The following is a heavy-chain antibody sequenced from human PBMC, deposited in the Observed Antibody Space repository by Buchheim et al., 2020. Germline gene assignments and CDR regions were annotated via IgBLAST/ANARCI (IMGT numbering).Heavy chain of an antibody. D-gene: IGHD6-13*01. Sequence: QVQLVESGGGVVQPGRSLRLSCAASGFTFSSYGMHWVRQAPGKGLEWVAVIWDDGSNKYYADSVKGRFTISRDNSKNTLYLQMNSLRAEDTAVYYCARATYSSSWYQGLDYYYGMDVWGQGTT. CDR1: GFTFSSYG. CDR3: ARATYSSSWYQGLDYYYGMDV. CDR2: IWDDGSNK. V-gene: IGHV3-33*01. J-gene: IGHJ6*02.